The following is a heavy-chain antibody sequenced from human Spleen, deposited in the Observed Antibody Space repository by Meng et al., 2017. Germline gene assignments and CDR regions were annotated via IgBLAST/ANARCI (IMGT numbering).Heavy chain of an antibody. CDR2: IDPKTGDT. Sequence: ASVTVSCKPSGYNFPDYYIHWVRRAPGQGLEWMGRIDPKTGDTHYALKFQGRVTMTGDTSISTAYMELSGLRSDDTAMYYCARDEDISAAGKLFGDYWGQGTLVTVSS. V-gene: IGHV1-2*06. CDR1: GYNFPDYY. J-gene: IGHJ4*02. D-gene: IGHD6-13*01. CDR3: ARDEDISAAGKLFGDY.